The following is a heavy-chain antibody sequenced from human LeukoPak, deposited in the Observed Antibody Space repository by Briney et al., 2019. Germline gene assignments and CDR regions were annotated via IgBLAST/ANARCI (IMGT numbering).Heavy chain of an antibody. D-gene: IGHD5-12*01. CDR2: ISSSSSNI. Sequence: GGSLRLSCAASGFTLSSYSMNWVRQAPGKGLEWVSSISSSSSNIYYADSVKGRFTISRDNAKNSLYLHMNSLRAEDTAVYYCARGPIVAPDHWGQGTLVTVSS. J-gene: IGHJ4*02. CDR1: GFTLSSYS. V-gene: IGHV3-21*01. CDR3: ARGPIVAPDH.